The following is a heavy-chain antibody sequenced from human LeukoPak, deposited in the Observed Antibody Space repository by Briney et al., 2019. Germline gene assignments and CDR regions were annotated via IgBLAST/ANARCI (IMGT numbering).Heavy chain of an antibody. Sequence: AGGSLRLSCAASGFTVSSNYMSWVRQAPGKGLEWVSVIYSGGSTYYADSVKGRFTISRDNSKNTLYLQMNSLRAEDTAAYYCARIVAYSSSWYYSAFDIWGQGTMVTVSS. CDR2: IYSGGST. CDR1: GFTVSSNY. V-gene: IGHV3-53*05. D-gene: IGHD6-13*01. J-gene: IGHJ3*02. CDR3: ARIVAYSSSWYYSAFDI.